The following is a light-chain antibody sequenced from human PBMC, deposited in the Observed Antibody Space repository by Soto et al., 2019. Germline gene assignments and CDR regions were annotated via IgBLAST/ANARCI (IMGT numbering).Light chain of an antibody. CDR2: DAS. Sequence: EIVLTQSPATLSLSPGERATLSCRVSQSVTSCLAWYQQKPGQAPRLLIYDASNRATGIPARFSGSGSGTDFCLTISRLEPEDFEVYYCQQRSNWPLTFGGGTKVETK. J-gene: IGKJ4*01. CDR1: QSVTSC. V-gene: IGKV3-11*01. CDR3: QQRSNWPLT.